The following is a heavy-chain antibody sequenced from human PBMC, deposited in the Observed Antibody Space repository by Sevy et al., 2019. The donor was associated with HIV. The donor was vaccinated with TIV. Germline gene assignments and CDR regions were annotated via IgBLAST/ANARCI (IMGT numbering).Heavy chain of an antibody. Sequence: GGSLRLSCAASGFTFSSYEMNWVRQAPGKGLEWVSYISSLGDTKYYAGSLKGRFTVSRDNVKNSLYLQMNSLRVEDTAIYYCARGLRSGYDAFDIWGQGTMVTVSS. V-gene: IGHV3-48*03. D-gene: IGHD3-22*01. J-gene: IGHJ3*02. CDR1: GFTFSSYE. CDR3: ARGLRSGYDAFDI. CDR2: ISSLGDTK.